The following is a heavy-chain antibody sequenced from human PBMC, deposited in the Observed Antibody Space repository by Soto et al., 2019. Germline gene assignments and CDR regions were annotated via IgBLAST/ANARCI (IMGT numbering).Heavy chain of an antibody. Sequence: ASVKVSFKASGYTFTGYYMHWVRQAPGQGLEWMGWINPNSGGTNYAQKFQGRVTMTRDTSISTAYMELSRLRSDDTAVYYCASPLDYCSSTSCYSRGYYYYGMDVWGQGTTVTVSS. J-gene: IGHJ6*02. CDR1: GYTFTGYY. CDR3: ASPLDYCSSTSCYSRGYYYYGMDV. V-gene: IGHV1-2*02. D-gene: IGHD2-2*01. CDR2: INPNSGGT.